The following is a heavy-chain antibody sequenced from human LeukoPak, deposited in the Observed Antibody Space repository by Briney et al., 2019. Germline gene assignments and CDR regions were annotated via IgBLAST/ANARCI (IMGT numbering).Heavy chain of an antibody. CDR3: AKSLGWGLGAFDI. CDR2: ISYDGSNK. V-gene: IGHV3-30*18. J-gene: IGHJ3*02. CDR1: GFTFSSYG. D-gene: IGHD1-26*01. Sequence: GGSLRLSCAASGFTFSSYGMHWVRQAPGKGLEWVSVISYDGSNKYYADSVKGRFTISRDNSENTLYLQMNSLRAEDTAVYYCAKSLGWGLGAFDIWGQGTMVTVSS.